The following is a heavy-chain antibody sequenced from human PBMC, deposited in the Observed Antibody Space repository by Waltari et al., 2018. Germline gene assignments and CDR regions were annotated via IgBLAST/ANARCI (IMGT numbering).Heavy chain of an antibody. J-gene: IGHJ4*02. Sequence: QAPLQESGPGLLKPSETLSLTCTVSIGSTRTFWWNWIRQPPGKGLEWIGYVSYGGSTKYSPAFESRVSMFEDRSKNQVALRLTSVTAADTAVYYCGRSSGPYNSLDSWGQGTLVTVSS. D-gene: IGHD1-1*01. CDR1: IGSTRTFW. V-gene: IGHV4-59*01. CDR2: VSYGGST. CDR3: GRSSGPYNSLDS.